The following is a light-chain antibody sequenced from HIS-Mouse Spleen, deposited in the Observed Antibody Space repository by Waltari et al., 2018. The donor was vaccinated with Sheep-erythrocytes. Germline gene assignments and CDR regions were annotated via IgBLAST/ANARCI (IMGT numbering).Light chain of an antibody. J-gene: IGLJ1*01. V-gene: IGLV3-10*01. CDR3: YSTDSSGNHRV. CDR1: ALPKQY. CDR2: EDS. Sequence: SYELTQPPSVSVSPGQTARITCSGDALPKQYAHWYQQKSGQAPVLVIYEDSKRPSGIPERFSGSSSGTMATLTISGAQVEDEADYYCYSTDSSGNHRVFGTGTKVTVL.